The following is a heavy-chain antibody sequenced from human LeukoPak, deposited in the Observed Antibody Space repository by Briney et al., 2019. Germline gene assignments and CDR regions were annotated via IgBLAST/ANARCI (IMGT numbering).Heavy chain of an antibody. J-gene: IGHJ4*02. CDR2: INHSGST. Sequence: SETLSLTCAVYGGSFSGYYWSWIRQPPGKGLEWIGEINHSGSTNYNPSLKSRVTISVDTSRNQFSLKLSSVTAADTAVYYCARAPDTVTTALDYWGQGTLVTVSS. V-gene: IGHV4-34*01. D-gene: IGHD4-17*01. CDR3: ARAPDTVTTALDY. CDR1: GGSFSGYY.